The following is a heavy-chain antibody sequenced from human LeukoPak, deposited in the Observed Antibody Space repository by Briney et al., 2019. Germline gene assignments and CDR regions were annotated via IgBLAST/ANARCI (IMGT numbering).Heavy chain of an antibody. CDR3: ARYGTRGLDY. J-gene: IGHJ4*02. CDR2: IYTSGGT. CDR1: GGSISSYY. V-gene: IGHV4-4*09. Sequence: SETLSLTCTVSGGSISSYYWSWIRQPPGKGLEWIGYIYTSGGTNYNPSLKSRVTISVDTSKNQFSLKLSSVTAADTAVYYCARYGTRGLDYWGQGTLVTVSS. D-gene: IGHD1-26*01.